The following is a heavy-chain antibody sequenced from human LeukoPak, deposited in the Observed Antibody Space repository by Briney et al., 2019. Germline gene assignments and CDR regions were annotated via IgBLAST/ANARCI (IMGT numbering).Heavy chain of an antibody. D-gene: IGHD3-10*01. J-gene: IGHJ4*02. CDR2: IFPSGGEI. CDR1: GFTFSTFA. Sequence: GGSLRLSCAASGFTFSTFAMIWVRQPPGKGLEWVSSIFPSGGEIHYADSVRGQFTISRDNSKSTLSLQMNSLRAEDTAIYYCARKSASGNYPLDYWGQGTLVTVSS. V-gene: IGHV3-23*01. CDR3: ARKSASGNYPLDY.